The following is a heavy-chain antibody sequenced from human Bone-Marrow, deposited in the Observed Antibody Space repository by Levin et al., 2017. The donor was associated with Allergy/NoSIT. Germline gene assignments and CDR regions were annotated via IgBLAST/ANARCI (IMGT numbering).Heavy chain of an antibody. D-gene: IGHD6-19*01. V-gene: IGHV5-51*01. CDR3: ARRAMTVEYFDF. CDR2: IYPGDSDT. CDR1: GYSFSSSW. J-gene: IGHJ4*02. Sequence: NRGESLKISCKVSGYSFSSSWIGWVRQMPGKGLEWMGSIYPGDSDTRYSPSFQGQVTISADKSVTTAYLKWSSLKVSDTAIYYCARRAMTVEYFDFWGQGTLVTVSS.